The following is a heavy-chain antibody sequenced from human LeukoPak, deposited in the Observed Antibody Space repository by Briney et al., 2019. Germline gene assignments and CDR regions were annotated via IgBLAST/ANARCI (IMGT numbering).Heavy chain of an antibody. CDR2: ISSSSSSI. CDR3: ARDLVLSRSVGASEKVDY. V-gene: IGHV3-48*02. Sequence: PGGSLRLSCAASGFSFSSYSMNWVRQAPGKGLEWVSYISSSSSSIYYADSVKGRFTISRDNAKNSLYLQMNSLRDEDTAVYYCARDLVLSRSVGASEKVDYWGQGTLVTVSS. CDR1: GFSFSSYS. J-gene: IGHJ4*02. D-gene: IGHD1-26*01.